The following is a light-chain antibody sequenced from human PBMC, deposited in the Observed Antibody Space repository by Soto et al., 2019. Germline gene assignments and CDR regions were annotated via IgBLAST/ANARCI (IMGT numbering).Light chain of an antibody. CDR3: QQYGSSPPYT. J-gene: IGKJ2*01. CDR2: GAS. Sequence: EIVLTQSPGTLSLSPGERATLSCRASQSVSSSYLAWYQQKPGQAPRLLIYGASNRATGIPDSASGSGTDFTLTISRLEPEDFAVYYCQQYGSSPPYTFGQGTKLEIK. V-gene: IGKV3-20*01. CDR1: QSVSSSY.